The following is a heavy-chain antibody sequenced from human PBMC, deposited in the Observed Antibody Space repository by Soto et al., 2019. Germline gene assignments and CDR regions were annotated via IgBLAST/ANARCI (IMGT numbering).Heavy chain of an antibody. Sequence: QVQLVQSGAEVKKPGSSVKVSCKASGGTFSSYAISWVRQAPGQGLEWMGGIIPIFGTANYAQKFQGRVTITADKSTSTAYMELSSLRSEDTAVYYCARCPEGLDHHYYYGMDVWGQGTTVTVSS. CDR1: GGTFSSYA. CDR2: IIPIFGTA. CDR3: ARCPEGLDHHYYYGMDV. D-gene: IGHD3-3*01. V-gene: IGHV1-69*06. J-gene: IGHJ6*02.